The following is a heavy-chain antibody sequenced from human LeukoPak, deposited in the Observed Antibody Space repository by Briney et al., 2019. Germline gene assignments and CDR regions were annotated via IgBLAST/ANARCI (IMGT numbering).Heavy chain of an antibody. Sequence: ASVKVSCKASGYTFTGYYMHWVRQAPGQGLEWMGWINPNSGGTNYAQKFQGRVTMTRDTSISTAYLELNSLRSDDTAMYYCATDLQQQLAYDYWGQGTLVTVSS. J-gene: IGHJ4*02. CDR1: GYTFTGYY. CDR2: INPNSGGT. CDR3: ATDLQQQLAYDY. V-gene: IGHV1-2*02. D-gene: IGHD6-13*01.